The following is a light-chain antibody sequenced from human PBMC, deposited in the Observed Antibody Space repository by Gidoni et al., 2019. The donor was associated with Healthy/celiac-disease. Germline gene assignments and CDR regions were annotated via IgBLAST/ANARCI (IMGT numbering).Light chain of an antibody. CDR1: QSISSY. Sequence: DIQMTQSPSSRSASVGDRVTITCRASQSISSYLNWYQQKPGKAPKLLIYAASSLQSGVPSRFSGSGPGTDFTLTISSLQPEDFATYYCQQSYSTPRTFGQGTKLEIK. CDR3: QQSYSTPRT. J-gene: IGKJ2*01. CDR2: AAS. V-gene: IGKV1-39*01.